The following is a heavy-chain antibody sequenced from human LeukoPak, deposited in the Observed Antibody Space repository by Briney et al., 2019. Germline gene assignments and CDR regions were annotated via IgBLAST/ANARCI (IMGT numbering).Heavy chain of an antibody. CDR3: AMFGSTFNAFDV. Sequence: GGSLRLSCAASGFTFSTYGMHWVRQAPGKGLEWVSFIRYDGSNKYYADSVKGRFTISRDNSKNTLYLQMNSLRTEDTAVYYCAMFGSTFNAFDVWGQGTTVTVSS. J-gene: IGHJ3*01. V-gene: IGHV3-30*02. CDR2: IRYDGSNK. D-gene: IGHD3-16*01. CDR1: GFTFSTYG.